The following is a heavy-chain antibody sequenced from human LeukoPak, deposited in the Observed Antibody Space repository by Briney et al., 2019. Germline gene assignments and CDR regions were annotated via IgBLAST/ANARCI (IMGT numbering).Heavy chain of an antibody. D-gene: IGHD4-17*01. V-gene: IGHV5-10-1*01. CDR3: ARHGGIYADDI. J-gene: IGHJ3*02. CDR2: IDPRDSST. Sequence: GESLKISCKGSGYIFTTYWISWVRQMPGKGLEWMGRIDPRDSSTNYSPSFQGHVTISADNSISTAYLQWSSLEASDTAMYFCARHGGIYADDIWGQGTMVTVSS. CDR1: GYIFTTYW.